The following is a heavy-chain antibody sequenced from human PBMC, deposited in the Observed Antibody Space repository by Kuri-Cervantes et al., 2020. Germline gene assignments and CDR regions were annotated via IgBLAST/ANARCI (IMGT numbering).Heavy chain of an antibody. Sequence: ASVKVSCKASGYTFTNYDINWVRQATGQGLEWMGWMNPNSGNTGYAQRFQGRVTMTRNTSISTAYMELSSLRSEDTAVYYCAREGGYSGSYEGFDYWGQGTRVTVSS. CDR1: GYTFTNYD. D-gene: IGHD1-26*01. V-gene: IGHV1-8*01. CDR3: AREGGYSGSYEGFDY. CDR2: MNPNSGNT. J-gene: IGHJ4*02.